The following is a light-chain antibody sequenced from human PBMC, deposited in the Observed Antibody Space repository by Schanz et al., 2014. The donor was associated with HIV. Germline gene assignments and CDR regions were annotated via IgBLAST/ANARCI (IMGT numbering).Light chain of an antibody. CDR2: EVS. Sequence: QSALTQPPSVSGSPGQLVTISCTGTSSDVGGYNRVSWFQQSPGTAPKLMIYEVSDRPSGVPVRFFGSKSGNTASLTISGLQTEDEADYYCSSYTTNSLYVFGTGTKLTVL. CDR1: SSDVGGYNR. J-gene: IGLJ1*01. CDR3: SSYTTNSLYV. V-gene: IGLV2-18*02.